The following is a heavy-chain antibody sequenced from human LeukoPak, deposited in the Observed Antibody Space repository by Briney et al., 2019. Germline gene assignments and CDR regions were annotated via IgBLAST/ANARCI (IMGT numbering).Heavy chain of an antibody. V-gene: IGHV3-23*01. D-gene: IGHD3-16*01. CDR3: ARAPLWYFDY. J-gene: IGHJ4*02. Sequence: GGSLRLSCAASGFTFSIYGMSWVRQAPGKGLEWVSGISGSGSSTYYADSVKGRFTVSRENSKNSLYLQMNSLRAEDTAVYYCARAPLWYFDYWGQGTLVTVSS. CDR1: GFTFSIYG. CDR2: ISGSGSST.